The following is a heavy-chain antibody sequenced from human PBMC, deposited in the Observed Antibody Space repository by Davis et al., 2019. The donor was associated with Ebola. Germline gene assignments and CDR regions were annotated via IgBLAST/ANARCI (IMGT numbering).Heavy chain of an antibody. CDR3: ASERITMIVGWGWFDP. CDR1: GGSISSSSYY. Sequence: MPSETLSLTCTVSGGSISSSSYYWGWIRQPPGKGLEWIGYIYYSGSTYYNPSLKSRVTISVDTSKNQFSLKLSSVTAADTAVYYCASERITMIVGWGWFDPWGQGTLVTVSS. D-gene: IGHD3-22*01. J-gene: IGHJ5*02. CDR2: IYYSGST. V-gene: IGHV4-30-4*08.